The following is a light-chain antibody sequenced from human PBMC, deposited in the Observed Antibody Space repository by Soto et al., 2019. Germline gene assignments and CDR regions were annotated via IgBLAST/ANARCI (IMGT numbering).Light chain of an antibody. CDR3: LRYGGSPT. J-gene: IGKJ1*01. CDR1: QIVDANH. CDR2: TTS. V-gene: IGKV3-20*01. Sequence: EIVLTQSPGTLSLSPGERATLSCRASQIVDANHVAWYQQKPGQAPRLLIYTTSYRASGIPDRFTGSGSGTDFSLTISKLEPEDFVVYYCLRYGGSPTFGQGTRVDFK.